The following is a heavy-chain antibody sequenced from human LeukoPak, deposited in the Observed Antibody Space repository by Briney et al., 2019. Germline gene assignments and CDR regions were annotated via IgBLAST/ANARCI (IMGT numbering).Heavy chain of an antibody. D-gene: IGHD4-23*01. J-gene: IGHJ6*03. V-gene: IGHV3-30*04. CDR1: GFTFSSYA. Sequence: PGGSLRLSCAASGFTFSSYAMHWVRQAPGKGLEWVAVISYDGSNKYYADSVKGRFTISGDNSKNTLYLQMNSLRAEDTAVYYCARDGAPTVVTGYYYYYMDVWGKGTTVTVSS. CDR2: ISYDGSNK. CDR3: ARDGAPTVVTGYYYYYMDV.